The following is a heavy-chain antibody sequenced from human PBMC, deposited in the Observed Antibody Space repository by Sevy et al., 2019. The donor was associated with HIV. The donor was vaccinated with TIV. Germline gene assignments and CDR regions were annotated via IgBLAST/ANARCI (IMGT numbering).Heavy chain of an antibody. CDR1: GGSISSYY. V-gene: IGHV4-59*01. CDR2: IYYSGST. CDR3: ARDGSYCSGGSCYAFDI. Sequence: LSLTCTVSGGSISSYYWSWIRQPPGKGLEWIGYIYYSGSTNYNPSLKSRVTISVDTSKNQFSLKLSSVTAADTAVYYCARDGSYCSGGSCYAFDIWGQGTMVTVSS. J-gene: IGHJ3*02. D-gene: IGHD2-15*01.